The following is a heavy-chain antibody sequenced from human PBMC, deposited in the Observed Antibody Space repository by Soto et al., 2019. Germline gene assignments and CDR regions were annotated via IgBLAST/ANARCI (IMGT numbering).Heavy chain of an antibody. CDR3: ARHQSSGWYAIDY. CDR1: GGSISNSNNY. J-gene: IGHJ4*02. V-gene: IGHV4-39*01. CDR2: IYFSGST. D-gene: IGHD6-19*01. Sequence: SETLSLTCTVSGGSISNSNNYWGWIRQPPGKGLEWIGCIYFSGSTYYNPSLSSRVTISLDTSRNHFSLKLSSVTAADAAVYYCARHQSSGWYAIDYWAQGTLVTVSS.